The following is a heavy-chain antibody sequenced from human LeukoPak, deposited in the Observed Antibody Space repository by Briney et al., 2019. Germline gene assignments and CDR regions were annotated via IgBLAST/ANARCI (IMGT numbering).Heavy chain of an antibody. CDR3: ARDQEAFDY. CDR1: GYTFTNNY. Sequence: GASVKVSCTASGYTFTNNYLHWVRQAPGQGLEWMGMIYPRDGSTSYAQKFQGRVTVTRDTSTSTVHMELSGLRSEDTAVYYCARDQEAFDYWGQGTLVTVSS. V-gene: IGHV1-46*01. CDR2: IYPRDGST. J-gene: IGHJ4*02.